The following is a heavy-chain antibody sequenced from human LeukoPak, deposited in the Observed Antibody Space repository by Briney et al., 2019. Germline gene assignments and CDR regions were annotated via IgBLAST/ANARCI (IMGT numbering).Heavy chain of an antibody. CDR2: TLYRSNWLN. CDR1: GDSISSNSAA. CDR3: ARGLDDLLHGRAFDF. J-gene: IGHJ3*01. V-gene: IGHV6-1*01. D-gene: IGHD3-3*01. Sequence: SQTLSLTCAISGDSISSNSAAWNWIRLSPSRGLEWLGRTLYRSNWLNDYAPSIKGRITINPDTSKNQFSLQLKSVTPEDTALYYCARGLDDLLHGRAFDFWGQGTMVTVSS.